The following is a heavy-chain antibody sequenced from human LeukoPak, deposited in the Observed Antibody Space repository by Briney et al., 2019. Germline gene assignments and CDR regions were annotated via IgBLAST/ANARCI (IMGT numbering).Heavy chain of an antibody. V-gene: IGHV3-23*01. J-gene: IGHJ4*02. CDR3: AKGSRSSRPYYFDY. CDR1: GFTLNNYA. Sequence: GGSLRLSCTASGFTLNNYAMSWVRQAPGKGLEWVSAITDSGGDTYHADSVKGRFTISRDNSKMTLYLQMNSLRVEDTAVYYCAKGSRSSRPYYFDYWGQGSLVTVSS. CDR2: ITDSGGDT. D-gene: IGHD6-6*01.